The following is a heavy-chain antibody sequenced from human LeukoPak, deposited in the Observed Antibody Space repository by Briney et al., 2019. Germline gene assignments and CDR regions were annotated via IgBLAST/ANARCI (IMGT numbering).Heavy chain of an antibody. D-gene: IGHD5-12*01. J-gene: IGHJ4*02. CDR3: ARDPLTYSSYETDVGYFDC. V-gene: IGHV3-30-3*01. CDR1: GFTFSDYR. CDR2: MSHDGINK. Sequence: GGSLRLSCAASGFTFSDYRMHWVRQAPGKGLEWVAVMSHDGINKHYSDSVKGRFTISRDNSKNTLYLQMNSLRAEDTAVYYCARDPLTYSSYETDVGYFDCWGQGTLVTVSS.